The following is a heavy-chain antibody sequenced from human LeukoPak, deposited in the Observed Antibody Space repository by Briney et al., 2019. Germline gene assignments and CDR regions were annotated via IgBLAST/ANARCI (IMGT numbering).Heavy chain of an antibody. V-gene: IGHV3-23*01. J-gene: IGHJ4*02. CDR1: GFTFGSYG. CDR2: ISGSGGST. Sequence: GGTLRLSCAASGFTFGSYGMSWVRQAPGKGLEWVSAISGSGGSTYYADSVKGRFTISRDNSKNTLYLHMNSLRAEDTAVYYCAKDPWDSGIYPYYFDYWGQGTLVTVSS. D-gene: IGHD1-26*01. CDR3: AKDPWDSGIYPYYFDY.